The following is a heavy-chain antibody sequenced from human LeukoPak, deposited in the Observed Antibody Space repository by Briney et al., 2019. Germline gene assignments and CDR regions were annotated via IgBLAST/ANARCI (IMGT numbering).Heavy chain of an antibody. CDR2: ISYDGSNK. CDR3: ARDTSSSSVGRRYFDY. J-gene: IGHJ4*02. V-gene: IGHV3-30-3*01. D-gene: IGHD6-6*01. Sequence: PGGSLRLSCAASGFTFSSYAMHWVRQAPGKGLEWVAVISYDGSNKYYADSVKGRFTISRDNSKNTLYLQMNSLRAEDTAVYYCARDTSSSSVGRRYFDYWGQGMLVTVSS. CDR1: GFTFSSYA.